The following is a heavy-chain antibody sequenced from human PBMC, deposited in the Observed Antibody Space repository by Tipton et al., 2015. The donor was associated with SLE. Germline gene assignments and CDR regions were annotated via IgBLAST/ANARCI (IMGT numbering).Heavy chain of an antibody. D-gene: IGHD3-3*01. Sequence: TLSLTCTVSGGSISSHYWSWIRQPPGKGLEWIGYIHYSGSTNYNPSLKSRVTISGDTSKSQFSLKLTSVTAADTAIYYCASRYYDFWNGYRSFDYWGQGTLVTVSS. CDR2: IHYSGST. J-gene: IGHJ4*02. CDR1: GGSISSHY. V-gene: IGHV4-59*11. CDR3: ASRYYDFWNGYRSFDY.